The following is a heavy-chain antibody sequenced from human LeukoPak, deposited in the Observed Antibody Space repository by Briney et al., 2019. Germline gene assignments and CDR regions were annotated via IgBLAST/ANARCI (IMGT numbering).Heavy chain of an antibody. V-gene: IGHV3-21*01. CDR3: VREGGHDYVSGSYRPTHYFDK. J-gene: IGHJ4*02. D-gene: IGHD3-16*02. CDR1: GFTFSDYT. Sequence: GGSLRLSCAASGFTFSDYTMNWVRQVPGKGLDWVSLISSSSVYIHYADSVKGRFTISRDNAENALYLQMNSLRAEDTAVYYCVREGGHDYVSGSYRPTHYFDKWGQGTLVTVSS. CDR2: ISSSSVYI.